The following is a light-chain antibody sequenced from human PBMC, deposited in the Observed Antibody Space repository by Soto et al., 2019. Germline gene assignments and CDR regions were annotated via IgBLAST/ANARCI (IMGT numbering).Light chain of an antibody. Sequence: QSVLTQPPSASGSPGQSVTISCTGTSSDVGAYNYVSWYQQHPGKAPKLMIYDVSKRPSGVPYRFSGSKSGNAASLTVPGLQGEDEADYYCSSYAGSSWVFGGGTKLTVL. V-gene: IGLV2-8*01. CDR2: DVS. CDR1: SSDVGAYNY. CDR3: SSYAGSSWV. J-gene: IGLJ3*02.